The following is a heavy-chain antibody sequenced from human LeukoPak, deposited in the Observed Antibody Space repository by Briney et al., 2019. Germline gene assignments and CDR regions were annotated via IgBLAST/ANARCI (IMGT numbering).Heavy chain of an antibody. J-gene: IGHJ4*02. CDR1: GSTFRSYW. CDR3: AAAYCSSTTCYSPTDTN. Sequence: EPGGSLRLSCEASGSTFRSYWMHWVRQAPGKELVWVSRIDSDGSSTSYADSVKGRFTISRDNAKNTLYLQMNSLRVEDTAVYYCAAAYCSSTTCYSPTDTNWGQGTLVTVSS. CDR2: IDSDGSST. D-gene: IGHD2-2*01. V-gene: IGHV3-74*01.